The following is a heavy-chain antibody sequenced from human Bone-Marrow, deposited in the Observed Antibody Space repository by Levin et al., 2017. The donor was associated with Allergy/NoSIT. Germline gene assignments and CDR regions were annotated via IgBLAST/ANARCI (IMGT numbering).Heavy chain of an antibody. V-gene: IGHV3-11*01. CDR1: GFIFSDYF. CDR2: ISRNANVI. J-gene: IGHJ6*02. Sequence: GGSLRLSCGVSGFIFSDYFMSWIRQAPGRGLEWVCFISRNANVIKYADSVKGRFTVSRDNAKNSVYLQMNSLTAEDTAIYYCARTKYNVPYYYHYGMDVWGQGTTVTVSS. CDR3: ARTKYNVPYYYHYGMDV. D-gene: IGHD1-14*01.